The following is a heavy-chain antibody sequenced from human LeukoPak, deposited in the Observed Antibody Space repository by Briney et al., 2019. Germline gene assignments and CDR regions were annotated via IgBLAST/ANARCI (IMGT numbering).Heavy chain of an antibody. Sequence: GESLKISCKGSGYRFPNHWIGWVRRMPGIGLEWMGIIYPGDSGARYSPSFQGQVTISADKSISTAFLQWSSLKASDTAMYCCARAQGDLTPYDIWGQGTMITVSS. CDR1: GYRFPNHW. V-gene: IGHV5-51*01. J-gene: IGHJ3*02. CDR3: ARAQGDLTPYDI. CDR2: IYPGDSGA. D-gene: IGHD4-23*01.